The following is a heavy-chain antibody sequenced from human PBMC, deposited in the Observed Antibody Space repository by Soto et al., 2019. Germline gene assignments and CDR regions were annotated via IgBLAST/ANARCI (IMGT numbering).Heavy chain of an antibody. CDR2: IYYSGST. Sequence: SETLSLTCTVSGVSISRGGYYLCWIRQHPGKGLEWIGYIYYSGSTYYNPSLKSRVTISVDTAKNQFSLKLSSVTAADTAVYYCASTHCPVCALNWFDPWGQGTLLTVSS. CDR1: GVSISRGGYY. D-gene: IGHD2-21*01. V-gene: IGHV4-31*03. J-gene: IGHJ5*02. CDR3: ASTHCPVCALNWFDP.